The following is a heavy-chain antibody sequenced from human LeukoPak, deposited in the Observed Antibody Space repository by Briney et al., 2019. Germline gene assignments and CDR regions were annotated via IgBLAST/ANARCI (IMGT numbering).Heavy chain of an antibody. CDR1: GFTFSSCA. V-gene: IGHV3-64*02. CDR3: ARSVFRYASYYFDY. Sequence: GGSLRLSCAASGFTFSSCAMHWVRQAPGKGLEYVSAISSNGGSTYYADSVKGRFTISRDNSKNTLYLQMGSLRAEDMAEYYCARSVFRYASYYFDYWGQGTLVTVSS. J-gene: IGHJ4*02. D-gene: IGHD2-8*01. CDR2: ISSNGGST.